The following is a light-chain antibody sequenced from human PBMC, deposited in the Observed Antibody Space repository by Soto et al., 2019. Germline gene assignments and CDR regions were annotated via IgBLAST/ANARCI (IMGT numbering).Light chain of an antibody. CDR1: SGGIASNY. J-gene: IGLJ2*01. Sequence: NFMLTQPHSVSESPGKTVTISCTRSSGGIASNYVQWYQLRPGSAPTTVIYEDNQRPSGVPDRFSGSIDSSSNSASLTISGLKTEDEADYYCQSYHSGNVVFGGGTKLTVL. CDR3: QSYHSGNVV. CDR2: EDN. V-gene: IGLV6-57*04.